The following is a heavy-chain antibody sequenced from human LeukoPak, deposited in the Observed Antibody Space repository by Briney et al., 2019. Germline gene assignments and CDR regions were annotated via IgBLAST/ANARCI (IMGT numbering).Heavy chain of an antibody. J-gene: IGHJ3*02. Sequence: SGTLSLTCTVSGGSISSYDWSWIRQPPGKGLEWIGYIYYSGSTDYNPSLRSRVTISVDTSKSQFSLKLSSVTAADTAVYYCASGRGLYSFYAFDIWGQGTMVTVSS. CDR3: ASGRGLYSFYAFDI. D-gene: IGHD5-18*01. V-gene: IGHV4-59*01. CDR1: GGSISSYD. CDR2: IYYSGST.